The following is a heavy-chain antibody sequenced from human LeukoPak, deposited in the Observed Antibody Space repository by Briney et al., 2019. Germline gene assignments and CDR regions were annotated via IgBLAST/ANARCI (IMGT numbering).Heavy chain of an antibody. CDR1: GDSVSSNSAA. CDR3: ARGHRYYDFWSGRGAYFDY. D-gene: IGHD3-3*01. Sequence: SQTLSLTCAISGDSVSSNSAAWNWIRQSPSRGLEWLGRTYYRSKWYYDYAVAVKSRISINPDTSKNQFSLQLSSVTPEDTAVYYCARGHRYYDFWSGRGAYFDYWGQGTLVTVSS. V-gene: IGHV6-1*01. J-gene: IGHJ4*02. CDR2: TYYRSKWYY.